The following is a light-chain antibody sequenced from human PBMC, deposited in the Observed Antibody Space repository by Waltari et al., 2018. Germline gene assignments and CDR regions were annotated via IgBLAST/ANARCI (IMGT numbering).Light chain of an antibody. J-gene: IGKJ2*01. V-gene: IGKV3-15*01. CDR3: HQYDHWPTFT. CDR1: QSVSGN. Sequence: EIVMTQSPATLSVSPGEGVTLSCRASQSVSGNLAWYQQRPGQAPRLLIYGASTRATGIPARFSGSGSGTEFTLTISSLQSEDFAVYYCHQYDHWPTFTFGQGTKLEIK. CDR2: GAS.